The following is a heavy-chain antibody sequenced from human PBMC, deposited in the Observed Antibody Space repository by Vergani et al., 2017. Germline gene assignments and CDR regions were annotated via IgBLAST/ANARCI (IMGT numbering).Heavy chain of an antibody. CDR3: AKDFSSGLGDYFDY. CDR2: LSASDRRT. D-gene: IGHD6-19*01. Sequence: EVQMVESGGGLVKPGGSLRLSCAASGFTFIMHAMSWVRQAPGKGLEWVSTLSASDRRTHYADSVKGRFTISRDNSKNTLYLQMNSLRAEDTAVYYCAKDFSSGLGDYFDYWGQGTLVTVSS. V-gene: IGHV3-23*04. J-gene: IGHJ4*02. CDR1: GFTFIMHA.